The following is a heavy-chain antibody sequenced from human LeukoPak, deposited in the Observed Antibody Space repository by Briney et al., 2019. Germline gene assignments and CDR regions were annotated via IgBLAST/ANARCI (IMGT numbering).Heavy chain of an antibody. CDR2: IYYSGST. V-gene: IGHV4-39*07. D-gene: IGHD3-10*01. J-gene: IGHJ5*02. CDR1: GGSISSSSYY. CDR3: ARGRRPHYYGSGSYYSPYWFDP. Sequence: SETLSLTCTVSGGSISSSSYYWGWIRQPPGKGLEWIGSIYYSGSTYYNPSLKSRVTISVDTSKNQFSLKLSSVTAADTAVYYCARGRRPHYYGSGSYYSPYWFDPWGQGTLVTVSS.